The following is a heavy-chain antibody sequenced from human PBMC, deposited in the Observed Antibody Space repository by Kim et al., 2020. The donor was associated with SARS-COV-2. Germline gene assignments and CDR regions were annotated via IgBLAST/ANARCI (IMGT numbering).Heavy chain of an antibody. CDR2: IIPILGIA. CDR1: VGTFSSYT. J-gene: IGHJ4*02. CDR3: ARLGRDGYNLDY. D-gene: IGHD5-12*01. V-gene: IGHV1-69*02. Sequence: SVKVSCKASVGTFSSYTISWVRQAPGQGLEWMGRIIPILGIANYAQKFQGRVTITADKSTSTAYMALSSLRSEDTAVYYCARLGRDGYNLDYWGQGTLVTVSS.